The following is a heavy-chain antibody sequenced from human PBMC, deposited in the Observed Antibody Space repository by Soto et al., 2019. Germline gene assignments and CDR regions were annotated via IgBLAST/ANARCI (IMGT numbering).Heavy chain of an antibody. J-gene: IGHJ3*02. D-gene: IGHD4-17*01. CDR3: AHPRGYGVFDAYDI. V-gene: IGHV3-23*01. CDR1: GFTFSTYA. Sequence: GGSLRLSCAASGFTFSTYAMSWVRQAPGKGLEWVSAISASGDITYYADSVKGRFTISRDNPMNALHLQMNSLRVEDPAVYYCAHPRGYGVFDAYDIRGQGTMVTVSS. CDR2: ISASGDIT.